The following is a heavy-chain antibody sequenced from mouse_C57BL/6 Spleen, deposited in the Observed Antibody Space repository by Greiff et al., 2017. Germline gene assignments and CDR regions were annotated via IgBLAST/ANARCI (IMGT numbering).Heavy chain of an antibody. CDR1: GYAFSSSW. CDR3: ARGGLDY. D-gene: IGHD1-1*02. J-gene: IGHJ2*01. CDR2: IYPGDGDT. Sequence: VQVVESGPELVKPGASVKISCKASGYAFSSSWMNWVKQRPGKGLEWIGRIYPGDGDTNYNGKFKGKATLTADKSSSTAYMQLSSLTSEDSAVYFCARGGLDYWGQGTTLTVSS. V-gene: IGHV1-82*01.